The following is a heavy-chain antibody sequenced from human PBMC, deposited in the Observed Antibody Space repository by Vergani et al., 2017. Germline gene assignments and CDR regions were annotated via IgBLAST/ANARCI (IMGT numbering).Heavy chain of an antibody. Sequence: EVQLVQSGAEVKKPGESLKISCKGSGYSFTSYWIGWVRQMPGKGLEWMGIIYPGDSDTRYSPSFQGQVTISADKSISTAYLQWSSLKASDTAMYYCARSLYYDFWSGYYFDLWGRGTLVTFSS. D-gene: IGHD3-3*01. CDR1: GYSFTSYW. V-gene: IGHV5-51*01. CDR2: IYPGDSDT. J-gene: IGHJ2*01. CDR3: ARSLYYDFWSGYYFDL.